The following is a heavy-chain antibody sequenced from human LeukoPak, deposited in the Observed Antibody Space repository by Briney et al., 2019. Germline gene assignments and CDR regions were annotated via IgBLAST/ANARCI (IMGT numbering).Heavy chain of an antibody. D-gene: IGHD2-15*01. J-gene: IGHJ6*02. Sequence: PSETLSLTCTVSGGSISSYYWSWIRQPAGKGLEWIGRIHTSGSTDYNPSLKSRVIMSVDTSKNQFSLKLSSVTAADTAVYYCARSPIVVVVAATPVYYYYGMDVWGQGTTVTVSS. CDR3: ARSPIVVVVAATPVYYYYGMDV. CDR2: IHTSGST. V-gene: IGHV4-4*07. CDR1: GGSISSYY.